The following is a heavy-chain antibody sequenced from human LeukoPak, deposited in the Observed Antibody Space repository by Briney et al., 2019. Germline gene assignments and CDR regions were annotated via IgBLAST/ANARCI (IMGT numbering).Heavy chain of an antibody. D-gene: IGHD5-12*01. CDR2: IYYSGST. CDR3: ARNFGTSGYSALFDY. J-gene: IGHJ4*02. V-gene: IGHV4-59*01. CDR1: GGSISSNY. Sequence: SETLSLTCTVSGGSISSNYWSWIRQPPGKGLEWIGYIYYSGSTNYNPSLKSRVTISVDTSKNQFSLELSSVTAADTAMYYCARNFGTSGYSALFDYWGQGTLVTVSS.